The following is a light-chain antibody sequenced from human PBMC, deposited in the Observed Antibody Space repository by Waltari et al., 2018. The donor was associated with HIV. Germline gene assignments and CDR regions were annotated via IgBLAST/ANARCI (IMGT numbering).Light chain of an antibody. J-gene: IGKJ4*01. Sequence: EIVMMQSPATLSVSPGERATLSCRASQSVSSNLAWYQQKPGQAPRLLIYGASTRATGIPARFSGSGSGTEFTLTISSLQSEDFAVYYCQQYNKWPLTFGGGTKVEMK. V-gene: IGKV3D-15*01. CDR3: QQYNKWPLT. CDR2: GAS. CDR1: QSVSSN.